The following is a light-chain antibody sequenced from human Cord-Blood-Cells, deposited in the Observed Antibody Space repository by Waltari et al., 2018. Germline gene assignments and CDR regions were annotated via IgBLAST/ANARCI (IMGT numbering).Light chain of an antibody. Sequence: QSALTQPASVSGSPGQSITISCTGTSSDVGGSHYVSWYQQHPGKAPKLMIYDVSNRPSGVSNRFSGSKSGNTAPLTISGLQAEDEADYYCSSYTSSSTLYVFGTGTKVTVL. CDR1: SSDVGGSHY. CDR2: DVS. CDR3: SSYTSSSTLYV. V-gene: IGLV2-14*01. J-gene: IGLJ1*01.